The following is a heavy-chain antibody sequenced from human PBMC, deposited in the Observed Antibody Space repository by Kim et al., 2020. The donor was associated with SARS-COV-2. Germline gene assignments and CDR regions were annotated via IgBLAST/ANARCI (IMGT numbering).Heavy chain of an antibody. CDR2: YV. D-gene: IGHD6-13*01. J-gene: IGHJ4*02. Sequence: YVYYAYSVKGRFTITRDNAKTTLYLQLNSLRAEDTAVYYCARDVRAAAVDWGQGTLVTVSS. V-gene: IGHV3-21*01. CDR3: ARDVRAAAVD.